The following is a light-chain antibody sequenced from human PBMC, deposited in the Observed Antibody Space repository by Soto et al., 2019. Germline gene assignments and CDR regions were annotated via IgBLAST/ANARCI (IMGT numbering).Light chain of an antibody. CDR1: QSLLHSSGYNH. CDR3: MQVLQTPLT. Sequence: DIVVTQSPLSLPVTPGEPASISCRSSQSLLHSSGYNHLDWYLQKPGQSPQLLIYLGSNRASGVPDRFSGSGSGTDFTLKISRVEAEDVGVYYCMQVLQTPLTFGGGTKVYIK. V-gene: IGKV2-28*01. CDR2: LGS. J-gene: IGKJ4*01.